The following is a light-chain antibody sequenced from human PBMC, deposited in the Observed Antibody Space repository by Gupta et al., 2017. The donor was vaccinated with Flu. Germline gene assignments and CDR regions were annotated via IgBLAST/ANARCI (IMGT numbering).Light chain of an antibody. J-gene: IGKJ2*01. CDR1: QSVLYSSNNKNY. Sequence: DIVMTQPPDSLAVSLGERATINCKSSQSVLYSSNNKNYLAWYQQKPGQPPKLLIYWASTRESGVPDRFSGSGSGTDFTLTISSLQAEDVAVYYCQQYQSAPYTFGQGTKLEIK. CDR2: WAS. V-gene: IGKV4-1*01. CDR3: QQYQSAPYT.